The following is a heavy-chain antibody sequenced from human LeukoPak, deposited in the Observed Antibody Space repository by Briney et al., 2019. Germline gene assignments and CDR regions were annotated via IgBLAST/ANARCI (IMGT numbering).Heavy chain of an antibody. Sequence: ASVKVSCTASGYTFTTYGISWVRQAPGRGLEWMGWISPYNGYTNYAQKLQGRVTMTTDTSTNTAYMDLRSLRSDDTAVYYCARDHWSHYYGSGGQNYFDPWGQGTLVIVSS. D-gene: IGHD3-10*01. J-gene: IGHJ5*02. CDR2: ISPYNGYT. CDR3: ARDHWSHYYGSGGQNYFDP. CDR1: GYTFTTYG. V-gene: IGHV1-18*01.